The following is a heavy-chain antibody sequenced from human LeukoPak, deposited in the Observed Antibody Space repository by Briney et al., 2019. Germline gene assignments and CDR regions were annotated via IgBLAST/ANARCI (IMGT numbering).Heavy chain of an antibody. D-gene: IGHD3-16*01. J-gene: IGHJ6*03. V-gene: IGHV3-23*01. CDR1: GFTFSSSA. CDR3: AKLGGQELHNYYVAV. CDR2: IIDSGEST. Sequence: PGGSLRLSCAASGFTFSSSAMSWVRQAPGKGLEWVSGIIDSGESTYYANFAKGRFTISRDNSNNTLYLQMNSLRAEDTAVYYCAKLGGQELHNYYVAVCGKGTTVAVSS.